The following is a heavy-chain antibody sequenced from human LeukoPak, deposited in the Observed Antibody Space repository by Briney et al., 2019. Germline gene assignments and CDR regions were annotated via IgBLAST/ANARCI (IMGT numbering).Heavy chain of an antibody. CDR1: GYTFSSYG. Sequence: ASVKVSCKASGYTFSSYGISWVRQAPGQGLEWMGWISAYNGHTNYAQQPQGRVTMTTDTSTSTAYMELRSLRSDDTAMYYCARSAYCSGGSCPENWFDPWGQGTLVTVSS. D-gene: IGHD2-15*01. CDR2: ISAYNGHT. V-gene: IGHV1-18*01. CDR3: ARSAYCSGGSCPENWFDP. J-gene: IGHJ5*02.